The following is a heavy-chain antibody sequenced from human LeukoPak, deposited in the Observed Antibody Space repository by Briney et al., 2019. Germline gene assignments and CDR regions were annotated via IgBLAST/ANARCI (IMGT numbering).Heavy chain of an antibody. CDR3: AEDRAALLRSGSCAVDH. CDR2: IRKEEGDN. V-gene: IGHV3-30*02. CDR1: RFTFTFYG. J-gene: IGHJ1*01. Sequence: GGSLSLSCAASRFTFTFYGMHWVRHAPGKGLEWVTFIRKEEGDNYSVDSVEGRFTISRDTSNNTMYLQMKSLRPEDTAIYVCAEDRAALLRSGSCAVDHWGQGTHVTVSS. D-gene: IGHD6-13*01.